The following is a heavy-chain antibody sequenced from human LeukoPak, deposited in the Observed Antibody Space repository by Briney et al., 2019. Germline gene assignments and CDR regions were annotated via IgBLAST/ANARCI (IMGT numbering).Heavy chain of an antibody. J-gene: IGHJ5*02. CDR2: INPNSGGT. D-gene: IGHD2-2*02. CDR1: GYTFTGYY. V-gene: IGHV1-2*02. CDR3: ARDREVVPAAIRAWFDP. Sequence: ASVKVSCKASGYTFTGYYMHWVRQAPGQGLERMGWINPNSGGTNYAQKFQGRVTVTRDTSISTAYMELSRLRSDDTAVYYCARDREVVPAAIRAWFDPWGQGTLVTVSS.